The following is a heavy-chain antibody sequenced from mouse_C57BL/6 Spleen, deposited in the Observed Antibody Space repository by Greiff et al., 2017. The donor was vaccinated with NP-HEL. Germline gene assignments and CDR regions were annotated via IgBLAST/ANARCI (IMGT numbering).Heavy chain of an antibody. Sequence: QVQLQQSGPELVKPGASVKISCKASGYAFSSSWMNWVKQRPGKGLEWIGRIYPGDGDTNYNGKFKGKATLTADKSSSTAYMQLSSLTSEDSAVYFCARTLYYGSSYGGFDYWGQGTTLTVSS. V-gene: IGHV1-82*01. CDR3: ARTLYYGSSYGGFDY. CDR1: GYAFSSSW. J-gene: IGHJ2*01. D-gene: IGHD1-1*01. CDR2: IYPGDGDT.